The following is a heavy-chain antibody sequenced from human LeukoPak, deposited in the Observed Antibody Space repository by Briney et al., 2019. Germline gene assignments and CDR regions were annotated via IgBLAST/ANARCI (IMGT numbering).Heavy chain of an antibody. J-gene: IGHJ4*02. D-gene: IGHD3-9*01. V-gene: IGHV1-2*02. CDR1: GYTFTGYY. Sequence: ASVKVSCKASGYTFTGYYMHWVRQAPGQGLEWMGWINPDSGATNCAQKFQGRVTMTRDTSISTVYMELSSLRSEDTAVYYCARGSRPVYNLLTGKRYFDYWGQGTLLTVSS. CDR3: ARGSRPVYNLLTGKRYFDY. CDR2: INPDSGAT.